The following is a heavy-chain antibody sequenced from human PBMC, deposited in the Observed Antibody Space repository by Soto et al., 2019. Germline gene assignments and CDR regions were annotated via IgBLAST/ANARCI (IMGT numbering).Heavy chain of an antibody. Sequence: PSETLSLTCTVSGGSISSGGYYWSWIRQHPGKGLEWIGYIYYSGSTYYNPSLKSRVTISVDTSKNQFSLKLSSVTAADTAVYYCARAVYYDSSGYCLFDYWGQGTLVTVSS. CDR3: ARAVYYDSSGYCLFDY. J-gene: IGHJ4*02. CDR2: IYYSGST. D-gene: IGHD3-22*01. V-gene: IGHV4-31*03. CDR1: GGSISSGGYY.